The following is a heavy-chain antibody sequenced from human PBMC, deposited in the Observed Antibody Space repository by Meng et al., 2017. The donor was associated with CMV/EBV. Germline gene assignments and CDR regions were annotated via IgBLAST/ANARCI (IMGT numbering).Heavy chain of an antibody. V-gene: IGHV1-2*02. CDR1: GFTFSDYY. CDR3: VMSSGWSLFDY. J-gene: IGHJ4*02. Sequence: QVQLVQAGAVMKKPGASVKVSCRTTGFTFSDYYIHWVRQAPGQGLEWMGWVNSNNDATNYARKFQGRVSMTRDTSISTAHMELSRLMSDDTAVYYCVMSSGWSLFDYWGQGTLVTVSS. D-gene: IGHD6-19*01. CDR2: VNSNNDAT.